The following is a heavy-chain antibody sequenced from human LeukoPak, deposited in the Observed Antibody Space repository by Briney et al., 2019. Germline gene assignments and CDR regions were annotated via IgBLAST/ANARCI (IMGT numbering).Heavy chain of an antibody. V-gene: IGHV1-18*04. CDR2: ISAYNGNT. J-gene: IGHJ6*04. CDR3: ARGGGSGYVSYYYYGMDV. Sequence: GASVKDSCMASGYTFTSYGISWVRQAPGQGLEWMGWISAYNGNTNYAQKLQGRVTMTTDTSTSTAYMELRSLRSDGTAVYYCARGGGSGYVSYYYYGMDVWGKGTTVTVSS. D-gene: IGHD5-12*01. CDR1: GYTFTSYG.